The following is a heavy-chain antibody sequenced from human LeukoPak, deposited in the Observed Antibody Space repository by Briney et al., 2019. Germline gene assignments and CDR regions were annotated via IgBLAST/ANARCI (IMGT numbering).Heavy chain of an antibody. J-gene: IGHJ4*02. CDR1: GYTFTSYD. D-gene: IGHD2-15*01. V-gene: IGHV1-8*03. CDR2: MNPNSGNT. CDR3: ARAGIYCSGGSCYSFPDY. Sequence: ASVKVSCKASGYTFTSYDINWVRQATGQGLEWMGWMNPNSGNTGYAQKFQGRVTITRNTSISTAYMELSSLRSEDTAVYYCARAGIYCSGGSCYSFPDYWGQGTLVTVSS.